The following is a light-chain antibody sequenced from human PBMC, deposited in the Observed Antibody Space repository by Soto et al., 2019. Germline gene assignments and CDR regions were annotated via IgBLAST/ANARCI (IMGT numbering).Light chain of an antibody. CDR1: SSDVGGYNY. CDR2: EVS. CDR3: SSYTSSSTPGVV. V-gene: IGLV2-14*01. J-gene: IGLJ2*01. Sequence: QSALTQPASVSGSPGQSITISCTGTSSDVGGYNYVSWYQQHPGKAPKLMIYEVSNRPSGVSNRFSGSKSGNTASLTISGLQAEDEADYYCSSYTSSSTPGVVFGGGTQLTVL.